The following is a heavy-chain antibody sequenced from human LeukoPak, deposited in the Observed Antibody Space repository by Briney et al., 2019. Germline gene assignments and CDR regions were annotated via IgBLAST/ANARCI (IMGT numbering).Heavy chain of an antibody. Sequence: GGSLRLSRAASGFTFSRYSMNWVRQAPGKGLEWVSSMSVSSGLIYYADSVKGRFTVSRDNAKNSLYLQMNSLRAEDTAVYYCARDPALEWERNWYFDLWGRGTLVTVSS. V-gene: IGHV3-21*01. CDR1: GFTFSRYS. CDR2: MSVSSGLI. CDR3: ARDPALEWERNWYFDL. J-gene: IGHJ2*01. D-gene: IGHD1-26*01.